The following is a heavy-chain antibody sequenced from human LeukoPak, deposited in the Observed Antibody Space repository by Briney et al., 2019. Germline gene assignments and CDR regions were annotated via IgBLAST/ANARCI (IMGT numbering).Heavy chain of an antibody. J-gene: IGHJ4*02. D-gene: IGHD3-16*01. Sequence: SETLSLTCTVSGDSISSDNYYWSWIRQPAGKGLEWIGRMYTGGSTNHNPSLKSRVTISVDTSKNQFSLNLSSVTAADTAVYYCARASVLLSADYWGQGTLVTVSS. CDR3: ARASVLLSADY. CDR1: GDSISSDNYY. CDR2: MYTGGST. V-gene: IGHV4-61*02.